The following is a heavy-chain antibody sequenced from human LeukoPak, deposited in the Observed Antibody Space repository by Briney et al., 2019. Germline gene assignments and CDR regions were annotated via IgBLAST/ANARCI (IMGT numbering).Heavy chain of an antibody. CDR3: ARDRLTTVTAFHFDY. CDR2: IWSDTTNK. CDR1: GFTFSSYA. Sequence: PGGSLRLSCAASGFTFSSYAMHWVRQAPGKGLEWVAVIWSDTTNKYYADSVKGRFTISRDNSKNTLYLQMSSLRAEDTAMYYCARDRLTTVTAFHFDYWGQGTLVTVSS. J-gene: IGHJ4*02. D-gene: IGHD4-17*01. V-gene: IGHV3-33*01.